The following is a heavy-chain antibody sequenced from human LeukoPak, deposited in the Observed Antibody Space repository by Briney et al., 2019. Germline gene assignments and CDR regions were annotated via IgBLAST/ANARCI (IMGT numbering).Heavy chain of an antibody. V-gene: IGHV4-34*01. J-gene: IGHJ4*02. CDR1: GVSIHDYY. Sequence: PSETLSLTCGVFGVSIHDYYWSWIRQSPGKGLEWIGEISHTEGTRYNPSLESRVTMSVGTSENQLSLKLIFVTAADTAVYYCARIRCGHSGSVCYNHWGLGTLVTVSS. CDR2: ISHTEGT. D-gene: IGHD3-9*01. CDR3: ARIRCGHSGSVCYNH.